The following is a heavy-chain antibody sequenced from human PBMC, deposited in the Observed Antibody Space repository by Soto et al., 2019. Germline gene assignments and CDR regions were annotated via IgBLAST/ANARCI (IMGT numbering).Heavy chain of an antibody. CDR3: ARDPNDYVWGSFSPQAHDV. CDR2: ITSHGHIT. D-gene: IGHD3-16*01. J-gene: IGHJ6*02. Sequence: GVSLRLSCSASGFTFSNYDMVWVRQAPGKGLEYISAITSHGHITYYADSVKGRFTISRDNSKNTLSLQMSSLRGDDTAVYYCARDPNDYVWGSFSPQAHDVWGQGTTVTVSS. V-gene: IGHV3-64D*06. CDR1: GFTFSNYD.